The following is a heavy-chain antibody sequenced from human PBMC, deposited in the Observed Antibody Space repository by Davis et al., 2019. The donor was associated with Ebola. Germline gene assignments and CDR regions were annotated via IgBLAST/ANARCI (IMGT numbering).Heavy chain of an antibody. CDR1: GGSISSYY. CDR2: IYDSGST. J-gene: IGHJ4*02. V-gene: IGHV4-59*08. Sequence: SETLSLTCTVSGGSISSYYWSWIRQPPGKGLEWIGYIYDSGSTSYNPSLKSRVTISVDTSKNQFSLKLSSVTAADTAVYYCAREPDYWGQGTLVTVSS. CDR3: AREPDY. D-gene: IGHD1-14*01.